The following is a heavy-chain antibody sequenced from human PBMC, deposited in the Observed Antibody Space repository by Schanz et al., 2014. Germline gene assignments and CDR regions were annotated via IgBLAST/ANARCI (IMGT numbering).Heavy chain of an antibody. J-gene: IGHJ4*02. D-gene: IGHD3-9*01. V-gene: IGHV3-30*18. CDR2: ISYDGSNK. CDR1: GFTFSSYG. Sequence: QVQLVESGGGVVQPGRSLRLTCAASGFTFSSYGMHWVRQAPGKGLEWVALISYDGSNKYYADSVKGRFTISRDNSKNTLYLQMNRLRTEDTAVYYCAKATYYDLLTAYFPSDYWGQGTLVTVSS. CDR3: AKATYYDLLTAYFPSDY.